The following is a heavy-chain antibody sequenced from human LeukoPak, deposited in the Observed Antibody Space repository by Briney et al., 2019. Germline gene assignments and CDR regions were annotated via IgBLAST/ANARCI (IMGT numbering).Heavy chain of an antibody. CDR1: GFTVSSYS. CDR2: IYSGGST. V-gene: IGHV3-53*01. Sequence: GGSLRLSCAASGFTVSSYSMNWVRQAPGKGLEWVSVIYSGGSTCYADSVKGRFTISRDSSKNTLYLQMNSLRAEDTAVYYCARDQGDSSWSPPGYWGQGTLVTVSS. D-gene: IGHD6-13*01. J-gene: IGHJ4*02. CDR3: ARDQGDSSWSPPGY.